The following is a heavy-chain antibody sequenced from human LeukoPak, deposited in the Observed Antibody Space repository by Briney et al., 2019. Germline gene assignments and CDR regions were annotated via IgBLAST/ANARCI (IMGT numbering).Heavy chain of an antibody. CDR1: GYTFTDYY. CDR2: LNPNTLVT. J-gene: IGHJ6*02. CDR3: ARKDGGRDGMDV. V-gene: IGHV1-2*02. D-gene: IGHD2-15*01. Sequence: ASVKVSCRASGYTFTDYYMHWVRQAPGQGLEWMGWLNPNTLVTNYAQHFQGRVSTTWDTSISTGYMDLKSPTSDDTAVYYCARKDGGRDGMDVWGQGTMVTVSS.